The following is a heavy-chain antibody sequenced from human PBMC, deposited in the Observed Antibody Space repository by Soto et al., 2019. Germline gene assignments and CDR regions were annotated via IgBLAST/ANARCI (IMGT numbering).Heavy chain of an antibody. CDR1: VYSFTCYY. V-gene: IGHV1-2*02. Sequence: XLVKGSCNASVYSFTCYYISLVRQAPGQGLGWMGWINPNSGGTNYAQKFQVRVTMTRDTSISTAYMELSRLRSDDTAVYYCARAPGRKVVITLSYFDDSGQGTLVTLSS. J-gene: IGHJ4*02. CDR2: INPNSGGT. CDR3: ARAPGRKVVITLSYFDD. D-gene: IGHD3-22*01.